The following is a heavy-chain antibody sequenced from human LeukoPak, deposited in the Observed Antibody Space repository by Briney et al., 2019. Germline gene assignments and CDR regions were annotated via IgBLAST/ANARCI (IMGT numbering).Heavy chain of an antibody. Sequence: ASVKLSCKAAGYTFTGYYMFWVRQAPGQGLEWMGRINPNSGGTNYAQKFQGRVTMTRDTSISTAYMELSRLRSGDTAVYYCARGYCSGGSCYSVENWFDPWGQGTLVTVSS. CDR3: ARGYCSGGSCYSVENWFDP. CDR2: INPNSGGT. D-gene: IGHD2-15*01. V-gene: IGHV1-2*06. CDR1: GYTFTGYY. J-gene: IGHJ5*02.